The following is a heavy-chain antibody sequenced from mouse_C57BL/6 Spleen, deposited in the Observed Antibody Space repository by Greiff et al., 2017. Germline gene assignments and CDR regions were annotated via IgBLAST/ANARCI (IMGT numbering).Heavy chain of an antibody. CDR1: GYSITSGYY. CDR3: ARRSDYFDY. CDR2: ISYDGSN. Sequence: EVHLVESGPGLVKPSQSLSLTCSVTGYSITSGYYWNWIRQFPGNKLEWMGYISYDGSNNYNPSLKNRISITRDTSKNQFFLKLNSVTTEDTATYYCARRSDYFDYWGQGTTLTVSS. V-gene: IGHV3-6*01. J-gene: IGHJ2*01.